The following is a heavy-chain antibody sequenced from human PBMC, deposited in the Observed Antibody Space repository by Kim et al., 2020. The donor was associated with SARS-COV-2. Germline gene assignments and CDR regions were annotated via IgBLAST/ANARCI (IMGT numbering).Heavy chain of an antibody. D-gene: IGHD1-7*01. CDR2: ISSSGSTI. J-gene: IGHJ6*02. Sequence: GGSLRLSCAASGFTFSSYEMNWVRQAPGKGLEWVSYISSSGSTIYYADSVKGRFTISRDNAKNSLYLQMNSLRAEDTAVYYCARGAEGTYYYYGMDVWGQGTTVTVSS. CDR1: GFTFSSYE. CDR3: ARGAEGTYYYYGMDV. V-gene: IGHV3-48*03.